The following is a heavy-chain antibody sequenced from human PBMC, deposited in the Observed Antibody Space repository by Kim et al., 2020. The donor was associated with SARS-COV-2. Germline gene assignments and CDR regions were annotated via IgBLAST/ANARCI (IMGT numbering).Heavy chain of an antibody. J-gene: IGHJ4*01. Sequence: AXVKVSCKASGYTFNDYYISWVRQAPGRGLEWMGWINPKSVDTNYAQKFQARVTMTWDTSIRTAFLELSSLTSDDSALFYCVRTLRGYSQCNVSLIDYCG. CDR2: INPKSVDT. V-gene: IGHV1-2*02. CDR1: GYTFNDYY. D-gene: IGHD5-18*01. CDR3: VRTLRGYSQCNVSLIDY.